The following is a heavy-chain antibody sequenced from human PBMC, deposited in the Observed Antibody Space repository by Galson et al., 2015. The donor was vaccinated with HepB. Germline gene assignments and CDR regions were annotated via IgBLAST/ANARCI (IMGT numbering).Heavy chain of an antibody. CDR2: FYYRESP. Sequence: GSIRSSSYYWGWIRQPPGKGLEWIGTFYYRESPYYNPSLKSRVTISEDSSKNQFSLKLTFVTAADTAVYYCARHILDTSAFFDYWGQGTLVAVSS. V-gene: IGHV4-39*01. CDR3: ARHILDTSAFFDY. J-gene: IGHJ4*02. CDR1: GSIRSSSYY. D-gene: IGHD3-10*01.